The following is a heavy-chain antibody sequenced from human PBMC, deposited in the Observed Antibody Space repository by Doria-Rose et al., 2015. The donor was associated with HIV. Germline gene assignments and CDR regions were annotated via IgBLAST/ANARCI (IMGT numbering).Heavy chain of an antibody. CDR2: IYTSGNT. D-gene: IGHD6-19*01. CDR3: AREGFSSGSYQVPYFDF. CDR1: GGSISSGSYY. J-gene: IGHJ4*02. V-gene: IGHV4-61*02. Sequence: TCTVSGGSISSGSYYWSWIRQPAGKGLEWIGRIYTSGNTKYNPSLKSRITISIDTSKNQFSLNLSSVTAADTAVYYCAREGFSSGSYQVPYFDFWGQGTLVTVSS.